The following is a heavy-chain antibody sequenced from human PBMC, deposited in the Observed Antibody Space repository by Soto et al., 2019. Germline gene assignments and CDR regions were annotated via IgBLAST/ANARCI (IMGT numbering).Heavy chain of an antibody. D-gene: IGHD3-16*01. V-gene: IGHV3-23*01. CDR1: GFKFSNYA. J-gene: IGHJ4*02. Sequence: LRLSCAASGFKFSNYAMSWVRQAPGKGLEWVSLISATGGGTYYADSVKGRFTISRDNSHNTLYLQVHSLTAEDTAVYYCAKDRRAGGNSAFYFDFWGQGAQVTVSS. CDR3: AKDRRAGGNSAFYFDF. CDR2: ISATGGGT.